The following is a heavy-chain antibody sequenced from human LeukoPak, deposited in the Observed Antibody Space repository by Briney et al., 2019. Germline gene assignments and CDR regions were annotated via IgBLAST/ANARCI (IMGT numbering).Heavy chain of an antibody. J-gene: IGHJ2*01. CDR2: IYTSGST. CDR1: GGSISSYY. D-gene: IGHD6-13*01. Sequence: SETLSLTCTVSGGSISSYYWSWIRQPAGKGLVWIGRIYTSGSTNYNPSLKSRVTMSVDTSKNQFSLKLSSVTAADTAVYYCARGAIAAAHWYFDLWGRGTLVTVSS. V-gene: IGHV4-4*07. CDR3: ARGAIAAAHWYFDL.